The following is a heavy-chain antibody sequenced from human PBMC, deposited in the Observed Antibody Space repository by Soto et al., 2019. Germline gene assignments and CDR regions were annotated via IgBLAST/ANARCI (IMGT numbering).Heavy chain of an antibody. CDR2: IYSGGST. D-gene: IGHD3-10*01. CDR1: GFTVSSNY. J-gene: IGHJ5*02. Sequence: GGSLRLSCAASGFTVSSNYMSWVRQAPGKGLEWVSVIYSGGSTYYADSVKGRFTISRDNSKNTLYLQMNSLRAEDTAVYYCARGRREITMVRGTTWFDPWGHGTLVTVSS. V-gene: IGHV3-53*01. CDR3: ARGRREITMVRGTTWFDP.